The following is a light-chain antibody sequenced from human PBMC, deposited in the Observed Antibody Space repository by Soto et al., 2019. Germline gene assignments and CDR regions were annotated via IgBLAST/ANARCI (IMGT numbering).Light chain of an antibody. J-gene: IGKJ4*01. CDR1: QSIGSY. CDR2: SAS. Sequence: DIHMTQSPSSLSASVGDRVTITCRASQSIGSYLNWYQQRPGQAPKLLIYSASTLRSGVSSRFSGSRSGTDFTLTISSLQPEDVATYYCHKYNSDPLFGGGTKVEI. V-gene: IGKV1-27*01. CDR3: HKYNSDPL.